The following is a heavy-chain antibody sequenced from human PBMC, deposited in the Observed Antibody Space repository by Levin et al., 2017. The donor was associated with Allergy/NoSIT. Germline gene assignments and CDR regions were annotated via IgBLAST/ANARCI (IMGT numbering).Heavy chain of an antibody. CDR2: INPNSGGT. J-gene: IGHJ6*02. CDR1: GYTFTGYY. D-gene: IGHD1-26*01. V-gene: IGHV1-2*06. CDR3: AREKGSLYYYYGMDV. Sequence: ASVKVSCKASGYTFTGYYMHWVRQAPGQGLEWMGRINPNSGGTNYAQKFQGRVTMTRDTSISTAYMELSRLRSDDTAVYYCAREKGSLYYYYGMDVWGQGTTVTVSS.